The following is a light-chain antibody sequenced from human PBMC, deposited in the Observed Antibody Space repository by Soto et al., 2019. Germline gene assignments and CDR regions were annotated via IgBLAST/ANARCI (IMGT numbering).Light chain of an antibody. CDR2: AAS. J-gene: IGKJ3*01. V-gene: IGKV1-33*01. Sequence: DIQMTQSPSSLSASVGDRVTITCQASQDISNYLNWYQQKPGKAPKILIYAASNLETGVPSRFRGSGSGTDFTFTISSLQPEDFATYYCQQYDGLSAFTFGPGIKVQIK. CDR1: QDISNY. CDR3: QQYDGLSAFT.